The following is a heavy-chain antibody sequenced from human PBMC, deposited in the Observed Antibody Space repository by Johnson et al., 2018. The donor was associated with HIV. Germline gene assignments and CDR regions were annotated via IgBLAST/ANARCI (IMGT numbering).Heavy chain of an antibody. J-gene: IGHJ3*02. CDR3: ARAGAVGFDAFDI. CDR1: GFTFSSYT. V-gene: IGHV3-30-3*01. D-gene: IGHD6-19*01. Sequence: QVQLVESGGGVVQPGRSLRLSCVASGFTFSSYTMHWVRQAPGKGLEWVAVISYDGSNKYYADSVKGRFTISRDNSKNTLYLQMNSLRAEDTAVYYCARAGAVGFDAFDIWGQGTMVTVSS. CDR2: ISYDGSNK.